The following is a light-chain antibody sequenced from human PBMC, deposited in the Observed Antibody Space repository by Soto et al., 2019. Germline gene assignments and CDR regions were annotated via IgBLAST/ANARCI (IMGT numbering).Light chain of an antibody. CDR2: AAS. Sequence: DIQMTQSPSSLSASVGDRVTITCRASQSISNYLNWYQQKPGKAPKLLIYAASTLQSGVPSRFSGSGSGTDFTLTISCLQSEDFATYYCQQYYSYPVTFGPGTKVDIK. CDR3: QQYYSYPVT. J-gene: IGKJ3*01. V-gene: IGKV1-39*01. CDR1: QSISNY.